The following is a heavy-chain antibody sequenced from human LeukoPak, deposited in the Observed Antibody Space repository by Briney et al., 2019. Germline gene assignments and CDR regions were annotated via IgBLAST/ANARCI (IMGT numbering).Heavy chain of an antibody. Sequence: ASVKVSCKASGYTFTSYGISWVRQAPGQGLEWMGWISAYNGNTNYAQKHQGRVTMTTDTSTSTAYMELRSLRSDDTAVYYCARRVGCGGDCDAFDIWGQGTMVTVSS. CDR2: ISAYNGNT. D-gene: IGHD2-21*02. V-gene: IGHV1-18*01. J-gene: IGHJ3*02. CDR3: ARRVGCGGDCDAFDI. CDR1: GYTFTSYG.